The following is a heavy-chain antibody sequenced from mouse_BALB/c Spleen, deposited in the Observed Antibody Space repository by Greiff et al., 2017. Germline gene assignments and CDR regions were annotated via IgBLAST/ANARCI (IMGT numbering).Heavy chain of an antibody. CDR3: AREGDYYGSSDY. CDR1: GFTFSSYG. V-gene: IGHV5-6-3*01. J-gene: IGHJ2*01. CDR2: INSNGGST. D-gene: IGHD1-1*01. Sequence: DVMLVESGGGLVQPGGSLKLSCAASGFTFSSYGMSWVRQTPDKRLELVATINSNGGSTYYPDSVKGRFTISRDNAKNTLYLQMSSLKSEDTAMYYCAREGDYYGSSDYWGQGTTLTVSS.